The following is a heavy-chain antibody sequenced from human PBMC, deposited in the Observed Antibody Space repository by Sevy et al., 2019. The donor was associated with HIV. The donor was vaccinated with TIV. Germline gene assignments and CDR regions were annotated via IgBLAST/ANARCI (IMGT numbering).Heavy chain of an antibody. Sequence: GGSLRLSCAASGFTFSSYAMSWVRQAPGKGQEWVSAISGSGGSTYYADSVKGRFTISRDNSKNTLYLQMNSLRAEDTAVYYCAKYVVPAVTYSNYHGFYYYGMDVWGQGTTVTVSS. CDR2: ISGSGGST. CDR3: AKYVVPAVTYSNYHGFYYYGMDV. CDR1: GFTFSSYA. D-gene: IGHD2-2*01. J-gene: IGHJ6*02. V-gene: IGHV3-23*01.